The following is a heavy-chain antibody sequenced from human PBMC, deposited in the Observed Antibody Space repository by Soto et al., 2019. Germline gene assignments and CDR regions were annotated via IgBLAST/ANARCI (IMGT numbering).Heavy chain of an antibody. CDR3: ARWGTTGGFDL. J-gene: IGHJ5*02. Sequence: QVQLVETGGGVVQPGTSLRLSCAASGVRVKSFVMHWVRQAPGKGLEWVAFTSYDGNNKDYGDSGKGRFTVSRDKSQNTLHLQMNFLRPEDTALYSCARWGTTGGFDLWGQGTLV. D-gene: IGHD3-16*01. CDR2: TSYDGNNK. V-gene: IGHV3-30*14. CDR1: GVRVKSFV.